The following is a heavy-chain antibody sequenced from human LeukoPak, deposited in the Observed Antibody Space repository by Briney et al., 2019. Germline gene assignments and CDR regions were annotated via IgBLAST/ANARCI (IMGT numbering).Heavy chain of an antibody. Sequence: GGSLRPSCAASGFTFSSYSMNWVRQAPGKGLQWVSSISRSRSYIYYADSVKGRFTISRDNAKNSLYLQMNSLRAEDTAVYYCARDTHSPVRSVFHPTTIHYYYYYMDIWGKGTTVTVSS. J-gene: IGHJ6*03. CDR3: ARDTHSPVRSVFHPTTIHYYYYYMDI. CDR1: GFTFSSYS. CDR2: ISRSRSYI. V-gene: IGHV3-21*01. D-gene: IGHD1-1*01.